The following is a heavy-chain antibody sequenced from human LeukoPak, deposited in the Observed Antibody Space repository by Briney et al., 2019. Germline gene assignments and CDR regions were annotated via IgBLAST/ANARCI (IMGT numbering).Heavy chain of an antibody. CDR1: GGTFSSYA. D-gene: IGHD2-2*01. J-gene: IGHJ5*02. V-gene: IGHV1-69*13. CDR2: IIPIFGTA. CDR3: ARDSAVVVPAAINWFDP. Sequence: ASVKVSCKASGGTFSSYAISWVRHAPGQGLEWMGGIIPIFGTANYAQKFQGRVTITADESTSTAYMELSSLRSEDTAVYYCARDSAVVVPAAINWFDPWGQGTLVTVSS.